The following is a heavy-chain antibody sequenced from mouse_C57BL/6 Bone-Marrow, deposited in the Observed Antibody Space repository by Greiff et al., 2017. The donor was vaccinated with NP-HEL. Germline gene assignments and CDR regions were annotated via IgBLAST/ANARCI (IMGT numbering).Heavy chain of an antibody. V-gene: IGHV5-9-1*02. CDR3: TRDPSSGPQFAY. J-gene: IGHJ3*01. CDR2: ISSGGDYI. Sequence: EVKLVESGEGLVKPGGSLKLSCAASGFTFSSYAMSWVRQTPEKRLEWVAYISSGGDYIYYADTVKGRFTISRDNARNTLYLQMSSLKSEDTAMYYCTRDPSSGPQFAYWGQGTLVTVSA. CDR1: GFTFSSYA. D-gene: IGHD3-2*02.